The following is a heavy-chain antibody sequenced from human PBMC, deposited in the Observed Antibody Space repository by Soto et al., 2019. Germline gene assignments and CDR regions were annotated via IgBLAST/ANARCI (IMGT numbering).Heavy chain of an antibody. V-gene: IGHV4-59*01. Sequence: PSETLSLTCTVSGASITSYYWSWIRQPPGKGLEWIGYIYYSGSTSYNPSLKSRVTISVDRSKNQFSLRLSSVTAADTAVYYCANSYDSSGYHYGMDVWGQGTTVTVSS. CDR2: IYYSGST. J-gene: IGHJ6*02. CDR3: ANSYDSSGYHYGMDV. D-gene: IGHD3-22*01. CDR1: GASITSYY.